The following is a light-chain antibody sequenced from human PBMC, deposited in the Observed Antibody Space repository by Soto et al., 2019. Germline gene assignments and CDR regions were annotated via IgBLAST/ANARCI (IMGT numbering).Light chain of an antibody. V-gene: IGKV3-15*01. CDR1: QSVNIN. Sequence: EIMMTQSPGTLSVSPGDGATLSCTASQSVNINLAWYQQKPGQPPRLLLYGASTRATGIPVRFCGSGSGTAFTLTISSLQSEDSVVYYCHQYNPWPRGTFGHGTKVEIK. CDR2: GAS. J-gene: IGKJ3*01. CDR3: HQYNPWPRGT.